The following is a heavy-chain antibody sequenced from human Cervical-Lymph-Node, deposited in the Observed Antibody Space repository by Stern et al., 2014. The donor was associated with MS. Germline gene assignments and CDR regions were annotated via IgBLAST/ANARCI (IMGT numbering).Heavy chain of an antibody. CDR1: GYTFTDYG. CDR2: ISGYHGHT. Sequence: VQLVESGPELKKPGASVKVSCKASGYTFTDYGIHWVRQAPAPGLEWMAWISGYHGHTNYAQKFQGRVTLTADTSTDTVYMEMRSLTFDDTAVYYCARDGLGGAFDDWGQGALVTVSS. V-gene: IGHV1-18*04. CDR3: ARDGLGGAFDD. J-gene: IGHJ4*02.